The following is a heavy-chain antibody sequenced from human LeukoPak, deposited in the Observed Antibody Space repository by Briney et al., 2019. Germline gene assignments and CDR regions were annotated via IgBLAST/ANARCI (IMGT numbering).Heavy chain of an antibody. CDR2: INPSGGST. J-gene: IGHJ5*02. V-gene: IGHV1-46*01. CDR1: GYTFTSYY. CDR3: ARDLKVVPAAGEYNWFDP. D-gene: IGHD2-2*01. Sequence: ASVKVSCKASGYTFTSYYMHWVRQAPGQGLEWMGIINPSGGSTSYAQKFQGRVTMTRDTSTSTVYMELSSLRSEDTAVYYCARDLKVVPAAGEYNWFDPWAREPWSPSPQ.